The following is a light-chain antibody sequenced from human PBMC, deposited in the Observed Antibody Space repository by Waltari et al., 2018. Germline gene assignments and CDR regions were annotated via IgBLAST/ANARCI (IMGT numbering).Light chain of an antibody. V-gene: IGKV1-27*01. CDR3: QRYDSVPRT. Sequence: QMTQSPSSLSASVGDRVTITCRASQGIDNFLAWYQQKPGKAPRILIYGSFTLQSGAPSRFSGSMSGTDFTLTISDLQPDDVATYYCQRYDSVPRTFGQGTKVEI. CDR1: QGIDNF. CDR2: GSF. J-gene: IGKJ1*01.